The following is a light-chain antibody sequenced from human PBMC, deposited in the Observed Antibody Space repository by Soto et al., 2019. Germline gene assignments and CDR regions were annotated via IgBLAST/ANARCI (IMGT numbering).Light chain of an antibody. CDR3: PNYNSAPRT. V-gene: IGKV1-27*01. Sequence: DIQMTQSPSSLSESVGDTVTISCRASQGISNSLAWFQQKPGRVPQFLIYAASTLQPGVPPRFSGSGSGTDFTLTISSLQPEDVPTYYSPNYNSAPRTFGPGTTVEIK. J-gene: IGKJ3*01. CDR1: QGISNS. CDR2: AAS.